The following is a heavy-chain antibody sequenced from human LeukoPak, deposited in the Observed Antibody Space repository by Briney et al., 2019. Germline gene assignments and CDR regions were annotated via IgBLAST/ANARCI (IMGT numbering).Heavy chain of an antibody. CDR1: GGSISSYY. V-gene: IGHV4-59*08. Sequence: SETLSLTCTVSGGSISSYYWSWIRQPPGKGLEWIGYIYYSGSTNYNPSLKSRVTISVDTSKNQFSLKLSSVTAADTAVYYCARHGIRAGAPYYYGMDVWGQGTTVTVS. CDR2: IYYSGST. CDR3: ARHGIRAGAPYYYGMDV. D-gene: IGHD6-19*01. J-gene: IGHJ6*02.